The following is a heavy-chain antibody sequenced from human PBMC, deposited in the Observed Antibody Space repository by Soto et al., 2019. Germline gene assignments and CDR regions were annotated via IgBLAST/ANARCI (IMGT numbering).Heavy chain of an antibody. CDR2: IYYSGST. CDR1: VGSISSSSYY. D-gene: IGHD3-16*02. V-gene: IGHV4-39*01. CDR3: ARAGPVITFGGVIVFVGIGYYYMDV. J-gene: IGHJ6*03. Sequence: SETLSLTCTVSVGSISSSSYYWGWIRQPPGKGLEWIGSIYYSGSTYYNPSLKSRVTISVDTSKNQFSLKLSSVTAADTAVYYCARAGPVITFGGVIVFVGIGYYYMDVWGKGTTVTVSS.